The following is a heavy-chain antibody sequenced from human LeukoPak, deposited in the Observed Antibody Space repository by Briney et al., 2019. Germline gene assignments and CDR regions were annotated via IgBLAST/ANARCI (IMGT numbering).Heavy chain of an antibody. Sequence: GGSLRRSCAASGFTFSSYGMHWVRQAPGKWLEWVASIRYDGSNKYYADSVKGRFTISRDNSKNTLYLQMNSLRAEDTAVYYCAKYCVVDLDSSGSEHFNYCRRGTLIIVSS. J-gene: IGHJ4*02. V-gene: IGHV3-30*02. D-gene: IGHD6-25*01. CDR2: IRYDGSNK. CDR1: GFTFSSYG. CDR3: AKYCVVDLDSSGSEHFNY.